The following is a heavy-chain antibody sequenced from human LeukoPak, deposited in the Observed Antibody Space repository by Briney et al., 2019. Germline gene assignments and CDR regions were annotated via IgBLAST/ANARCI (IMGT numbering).Heavy chain of an antibody. J-gene: IGHJ4*02. CDR3: ARDRTPDEQWLVVGAPGN. CDR1: GFTFSSYS. V-gene: IGHV3-21*01. CDR2: ISSSSRYI. Sequence: GGSLRPSCAASGFTFSSYSMNWVRQAPGKGLEWVSSISSSSRYIYYADSVKGRFTISRDNAKNSLYLQMNSLRAEDTAVYYCARDRTPDEQWLVVGAPGNWGQGTLVTVSS. D-gene: IGHD6-19*01.